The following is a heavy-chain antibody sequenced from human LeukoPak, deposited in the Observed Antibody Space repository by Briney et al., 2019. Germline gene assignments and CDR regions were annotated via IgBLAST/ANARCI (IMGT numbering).Heavy chain of an antibody. CDR2: IYYSGST. V-gene: IGHV4-59*01. CDR1: GGSISSYY. CDR3: ARRTGYYDGFDY. D-gene: IGHD3/OR15-3a*01. Sequence: SETLSLTCTVSGGSISSYYWSWIRQPPGGGLEWIGYIYYSGSTNYNPSLKSRVTISVDTSKNQFSLKVSSVTAADTAVYYCARRTGYYDGFDYWGQGTLVTVSS. J-gene: IGHJ4*02.